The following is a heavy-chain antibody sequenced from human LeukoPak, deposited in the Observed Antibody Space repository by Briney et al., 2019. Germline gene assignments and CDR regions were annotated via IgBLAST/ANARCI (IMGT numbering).Heavy chain of an antibody. D-gene: IGHD2-2*01. Sequence: GGALRPSCEAPGFTFTNAWMSWVRQAPGKGLEGVGRIRRKTDGGTADYAAPVMGRFTISRDDSNNTLYLQMNSLKTEDTAVYYCISGFCSSASCYAWGRGTLVIVSS. CDR3: ISGFCSSASCYA. CDR1: GFTFTNAW. J-gene: IGHJ4*02. CDR2: IRRKTDGGTA. V-gene: IGHV3-15*01.